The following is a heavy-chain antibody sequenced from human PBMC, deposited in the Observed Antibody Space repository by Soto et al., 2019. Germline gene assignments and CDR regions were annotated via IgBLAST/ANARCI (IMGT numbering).Heavy chain of an antibody. J-gene: IGHJ4*02. CDR3: ARGSESEYSSSSSFDY. V-gene: IGHV1-69*01. Sequence: QVQLVQSGAEVKKPGSSVKVSCKASGDTFSSYAISWVRQAPGQGLEWMGGIIPIFGTANYAQKFQGRVTITADESTSTAYMELSSLRSEDTVVYYCARGSESEYSSSSSFDYWGQGTLVTVSS. CDR1: GDTFSSYA. CDR2: IIPIFGTA. D-gene: IGHD6-6*01.